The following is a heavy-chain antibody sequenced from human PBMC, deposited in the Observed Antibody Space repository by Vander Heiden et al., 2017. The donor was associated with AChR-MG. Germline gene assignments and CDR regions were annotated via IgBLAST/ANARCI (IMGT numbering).Heavy chain of an antibody. Sequence: QVQLVESGGGVVQPGRSLRLSCAASGFTFSTYAIHWARQAPGKGLKWLALISYDGSNKYYADSVKGRFTISRDNSKSTLFLQMNSLRAEDTAVYYCAKDLGFWSGYYTPIPDYWGQGTLVTVSS. D-gene: IGHD3-3*01. J-gene: IGHJ4*02. CDR2: ISYDGSNK. CDR3: AKDLGFWSGYYTPIPDY. CDR1: GFTFSTYA. V-gene: IGHV3-30-3*01.